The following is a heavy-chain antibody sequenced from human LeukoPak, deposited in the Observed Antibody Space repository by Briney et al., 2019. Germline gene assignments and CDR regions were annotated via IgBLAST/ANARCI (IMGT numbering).Heavy chain of an antibody. Sequence: GGSLRLSCAASGFTFSTYGMNWVRQAPGKGLEWISTISCNGGSTYYADSVKGRFTISRDNSKNTLYLQMNSLRAEDTAVYYCASPRGNYYASSGYYKNWGQGTLVTVSS. CDR2: ISCNGGST. J-gene: IGHJ4*02. CDR3: ASPRGNYYASSGYYKN. V-gene: IGHV3-23*01. D-gene: IGHD3-22*01. CDR1: GFTFSTYG.